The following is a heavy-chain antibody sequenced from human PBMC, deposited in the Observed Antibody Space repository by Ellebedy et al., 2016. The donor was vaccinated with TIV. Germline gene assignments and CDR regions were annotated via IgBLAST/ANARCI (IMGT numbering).Heavy chain of an antibody. D-gene: IGHD6-19*01. Sequence: GGSLRLSCTASGFTFGDNAMSWFRQAPGKGLEWVGLIRSKAYGGTTEYAASVKGRFTISRDDSKSIAYLQMNSLKTEETAVYYCSRGVSGWYPYYFDYWGQGTLVTVSS. V-gene: IGHV3-49*03. CDR1: GFTFGDNA. J-gene: IGHJ4*02. CDR3: SRGVSGWYPYYFDY. CDR2: IRSKAYGGTT.